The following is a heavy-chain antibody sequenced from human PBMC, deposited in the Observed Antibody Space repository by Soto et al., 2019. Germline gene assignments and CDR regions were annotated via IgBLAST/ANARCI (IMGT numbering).Heavy chain of an antibody. CDR2: IYYSGST. CDR3: ARDRAGGLWYFDY. D-gene: IGHD5-18*01. CDR1: GGSISSYY. J-gene: IGHJ4*02. V-gene: IGHV4-59*01. Sequence: SETLSLTCTVSGGSISSYYWSWIRQPPGKGLEWIGYIYYSGSTNYNPSLKSRVTISVDTSKNQFSLKLSSVTAADTAVYYCARDRAGGLWYFDYWGQGTLVTVSS.